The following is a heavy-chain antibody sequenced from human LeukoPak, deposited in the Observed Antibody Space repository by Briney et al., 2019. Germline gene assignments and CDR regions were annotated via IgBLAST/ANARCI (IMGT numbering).Heavy chain of an antibody. J-gene: IGHJ6*03. V-gene: IGHV4-38-2*02. CDR1: GGSISSYY. Sequence: MTSETLSLTCTVSGGSISSYYWNWIRQPPGKGLEYIGTIYHSGSTFYNPSLKSRVTISVDTSKNQFSLKLFSVSAADTAVYYCARVLHEYYYYMDVWGKGTTVTVSS. CDR2: IYHSGST. CDR3: ARVLHEYYYYMDV.